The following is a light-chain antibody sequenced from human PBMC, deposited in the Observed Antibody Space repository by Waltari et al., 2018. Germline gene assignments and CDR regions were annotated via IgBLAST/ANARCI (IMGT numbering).Light chain of an antibody. V-gene: IGLV2-14*03. CDR1: SSDIGGYNY. CDR3: SSYIDSSTLEL. CDR2: DVS. Sequence: QSALTQPASVSGSPGQSITISCTGTSSDIGGYNYVSWYQQVPGKPPKLIIYDVSNRPSGVSSRVSGSKSGNTASLTISGLQAEDEANYYCSSYIDSSTLELFGGGTSLTVL. J-gene: IGLJ2*01.